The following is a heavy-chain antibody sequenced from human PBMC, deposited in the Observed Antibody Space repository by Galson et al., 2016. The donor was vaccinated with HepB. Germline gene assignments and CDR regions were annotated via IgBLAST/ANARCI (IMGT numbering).Heavy chain of an antibody. CDR2: IIPIFGTP. V-gene: IGHV1-69*13. D-gene: IGHD3-22*01. CDR3: ACSAFYSPYNYYYGMDV. J-gene: IGHJ6*02. CDR1: GGTFSSFA. Sequence: SVKVSCKASGGTFSSFAINWVRQAPGQGLEWMGGIIPIFGTPNYAQRFQGRVTITADESTSTAVMELSSLRSEDKAVYYCACSAFYSPYNYYYGMDVWGQGTTVTVSS.